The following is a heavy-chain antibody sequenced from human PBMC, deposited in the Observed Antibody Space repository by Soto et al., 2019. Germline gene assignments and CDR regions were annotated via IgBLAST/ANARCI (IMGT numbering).Heavy chain of an antibody. D-gene: IGHD1-26*01. CDR3: AKDTEWELRHPSYYYGMDV. Sequence: GGSLRLSCAASGFTFSSYGMHWVRQAPGKGLEWVAVISYDGSNKYYADSVKGRFTISRDNSKNTLYLQMNSLRAEDTAVYYCAKDTEWELRHPSYYYGMDVWGQGTTVTVSS. J-gene: IGHJ6*02. CDR1: GFTFSSYG. V-gene: IGHV3-30*18. CDR2: ISYDGSNK.